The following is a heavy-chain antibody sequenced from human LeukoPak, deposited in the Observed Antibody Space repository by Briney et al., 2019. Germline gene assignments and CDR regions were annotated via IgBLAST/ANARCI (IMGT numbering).Heavy chain of an antibody. Sequence: PGGSLRLSCAASGFTVSSNYMSWVRQAPGKGLEWVSVIYSGGSTYYADSVKGRFTISRDNSKNTLYLQMNSLRAEDTAVYYCARDSGSYLVDYWGQGTLVTVSS. V-gene: IGHV3-53*01. CDR1: GFTVSSNY. CDR2: IYSGGST. CDR3: ARDSGSYLVDY. J-gene: IGHJ4*02. D-gene: IGHD1-26*01.